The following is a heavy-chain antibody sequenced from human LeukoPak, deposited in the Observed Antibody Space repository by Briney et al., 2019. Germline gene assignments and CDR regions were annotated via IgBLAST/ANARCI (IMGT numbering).Heavy chain of an antibody. Sequence: GGSLRLSCAASGFTVSSNYMSWVRQAPGKGLEWVSVIYSGGSTYYADSVKGRFTISRDNSKNTLYLQMNSLRAEDTAVYYWARFYPWYFDLWGRGTLVTVSS. CDR3: ARFYPWYFDL. V-gene: IGHV3-66*02. CDR1: GFTVSSNY. J-gene: IGHJ2*01. CDR2: IYSGGST. D-gene: IGHD3-16*02.